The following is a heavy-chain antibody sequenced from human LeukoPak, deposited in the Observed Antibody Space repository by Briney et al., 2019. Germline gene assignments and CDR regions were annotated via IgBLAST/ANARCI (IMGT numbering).Heavy chain of an antibody. V-gene: IGHV4-38-2*02. CDR2: IYHSGST. Sequence: KPSETLSLTCAVSDYSISSAYYWCWIRQPPGKGLEWIGSIYHSGSTDYNPSLKSRVTISVDTSKNQFSLKLRSVTAADTAVYYCARDQAYCGGDCYFDFWGQGTLVTVSS. CDR1: DYSISSAYY. J-gene: IGHJ4*02. D-gene: IGHD2-21*02. CDR3: ARDQAYCGGDCYFDF.